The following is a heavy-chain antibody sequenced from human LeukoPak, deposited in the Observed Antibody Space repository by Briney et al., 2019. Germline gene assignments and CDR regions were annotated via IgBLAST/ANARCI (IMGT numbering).Heavy chain of an antibody. J-gene: IGHJ6*02. CDR3: ARGEEQKHITIFGVVTSYYYGMDV. Sequence: GESLKISCKGSGYSFPNYWIAWVRQMPGKGLEWMGIIYPRDSDTRYSPSFEGQVTISADKSISTAYLQWSSLKASDTAMYYCARGEEQKHITIFGVVTSYYYGMDVWGQGTTVTVSS. CDR1: GYSFPNYW. D-gene: IGHD3-3*01. V-gene: IGHV5-51*01. CDR2: IYPRDSDT.